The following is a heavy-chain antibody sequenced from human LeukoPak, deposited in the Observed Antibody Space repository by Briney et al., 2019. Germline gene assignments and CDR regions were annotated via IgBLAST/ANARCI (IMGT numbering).Heavy chain of an antibody. CDR1: GGSISSGSYY. J-gene: IGHJ4*02. V-gene: IGHV4-39*01. Sequence: SETLSLTCTVSGGSISSGSYYWGWIRQPPGKGLEWIGCIYYSGSTYYNPSLKSRFTISVDTSKNQFSLKLSSLTAADTAVYYGAGLPAAPGAARPWYFDYWGQGTLVTVSS. CDR2: IYYSGST. CDR3: AGLPAAPGAARPWYFDY. D-gene: IGHD2-2*01.